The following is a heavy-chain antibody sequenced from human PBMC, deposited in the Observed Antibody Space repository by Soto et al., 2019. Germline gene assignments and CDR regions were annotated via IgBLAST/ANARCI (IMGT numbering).Heavy chain of an antibody. D-gene: IGHD7-27*01. Sequence: GGSLRLSCAASEFTFSSYGMHWVRQAPGKGLEWVAVISYDGSNKYYADSVKGRFTISRDNSKNTLYLQMNSLRAEDTAVYYCAKLGSFDYWGQGTLVTVSS. J-gene: IGHJ4*02. V-gene: IGHV3-30*18. CDR3: AKLGSFDY. CDR1: EFTFSSYG. CDR2: ISYDGSNK.